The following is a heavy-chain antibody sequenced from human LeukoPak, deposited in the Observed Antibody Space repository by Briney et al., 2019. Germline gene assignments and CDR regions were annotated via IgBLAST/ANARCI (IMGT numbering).Heavy chain of an antibody. Sequence: SETLSLTCAVYGGPFSGYYWSWIRQPPGKGLEWIGEINHSGSTNYNPSLKSRVTISVDTSKNQFSLKLSSVTAADTAVYYCAREWAGSGSSHLVDVWGKGTTVTVSS. J-gene: IGHJ6*04. CDR2: INHSGST. V-gene: IGHV4-34*01. CDR1: GGPFSGYY. CDR3: AREWAGSGSSHLVDV. D-gene: IGHD1-26*01.